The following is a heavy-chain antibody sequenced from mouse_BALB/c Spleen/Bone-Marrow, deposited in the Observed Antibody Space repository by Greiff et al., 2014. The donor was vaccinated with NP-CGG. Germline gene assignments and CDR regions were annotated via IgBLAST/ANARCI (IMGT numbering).Heavy chain of an antibody. V-gene: IGHV1-63*02. Sequence: QVHVKQSGAELVRPGTSVKISCKASGYTFTNYWLGWVKQRPGHGLEWVGDVYPGGVYTNYNEKLKGKATLTADTSSNTAYMQLSSLTPDDSAAYFCSREDMTKEYYYAFDYWGQGTSVTVSS. J-gene: IGHJ4*01. CDR3: SREDMTKEYYYAFDY. CDR2: VYPGGVYT. CDR1: GYTFTNYW. D-gene: IGHD2-3*01.